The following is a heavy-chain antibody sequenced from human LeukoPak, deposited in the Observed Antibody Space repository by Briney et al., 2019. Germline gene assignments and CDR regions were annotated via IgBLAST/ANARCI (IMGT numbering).Heavy chain of an antibody. D-gene: IGHD6-19*01. J-gene: IGHJ3*02. CDR1: GFTFSSYS. Sequence: GGSLRLSCAASGFTFSSYSMNWVRQAPGKGLEWVSAIGTAGDTYYPGSVKGRFTISRENAKNSLYLQMNSLRAGDTAVYYCARELAVAGTGAFDIWGQGTMVTVSS. CDR2: IGTAGDT. V-gene: IGHV3-13*01. CDR3: ARELAVAGTGAFDI.